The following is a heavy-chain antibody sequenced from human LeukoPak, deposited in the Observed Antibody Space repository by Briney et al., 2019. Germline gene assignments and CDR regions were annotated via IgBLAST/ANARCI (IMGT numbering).Heavy chain of an antibody. Sequence: PGGSLRLSCAASGFTFSSYGMPWVRQALGKGLEWVAVIWYDGSNKYYADSVKGRFTISRDNSKNTLYLQMNSLRAEDTAVYYCARNYYDSSGYLRDYWGQGTLVTVSS. D-gene: IGHD3-22*01. CDR1: GFTFSSYG. J-gene: IGHJ4*02. CDR3: ARNYYDSSGYLRDY. CDR2: IWYDGSNK. V-gene: IGHV3-33*01.